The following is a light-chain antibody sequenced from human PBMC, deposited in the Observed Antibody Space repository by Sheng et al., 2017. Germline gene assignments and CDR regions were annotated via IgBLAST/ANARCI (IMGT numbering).Light chain of an antibody. V-gene: IGKV3D-15*01. CDR3: QQRSKWPVT. J-gene: IGKJ3*01. CDR2: GAF. CDR1: QSLGSN. Sequence: EIVMTQSPATLSLSPGDGATLSCRASQSLGSNLAWYQQKPGQPPRVIIYGAFTRASGVPSRFSGSGSGTDFTLTISSLQSEDFAVYYCQQRSKWPVTFGPGTKVDIK.